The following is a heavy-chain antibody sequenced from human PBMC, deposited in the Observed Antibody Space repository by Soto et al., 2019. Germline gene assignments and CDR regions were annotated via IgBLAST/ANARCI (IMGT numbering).Heavy chain of an antibody. V-gene: IGHV1-18*01. J-gene: IGHJ4*02. Sequence: ASVKVSCKASGYTFTSYGISWVRQAPGQGLEWMGWISAYNGNTNYVQKFQGRVTITRDTSASTAYMELSSLRSEDTAVYYCARVIGGLYYFDYWGQGTLVTVSS. D-gene: IGHD3-16*01. CDR2: ISAYNGNT. CDR3: ARVIGGLYYFDY. CDR1: GYTFTSYG.